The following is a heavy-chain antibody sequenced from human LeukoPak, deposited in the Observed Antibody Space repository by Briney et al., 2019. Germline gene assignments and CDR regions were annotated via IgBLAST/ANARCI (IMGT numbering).Heavy chain of an antibody. CDR2: INGYNGYT. Sequence: GASVKVSCKSSGYTFSDYGISWLRQAPGQGLEWMGWINGYNGYTNYGQNFQGRVTVTTDTSTNTAYMELRSLRYDDTAIYYCARGGSYSAWFDPWGQGTLVTVSS. V-gene: IGHV1-18*01. CDR3: ARGGSYSAWFDP. CDR1: GYTFSDYG. D-gene: IGHD1-26*01. J-gene: IGHJ5*02.